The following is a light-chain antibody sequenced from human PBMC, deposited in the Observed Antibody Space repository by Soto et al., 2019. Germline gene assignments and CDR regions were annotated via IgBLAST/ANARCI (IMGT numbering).Light chain of an antibody. CDR1: SSDVGGYNY. CDR3: SSYTISSTYV. J-gene: IGLJ1*01. Sequence: QSALTQPASVSGSPGQSITISCTGTSSDVGGYNYVSWYQQHPGKAPKLIMYEVSNRPSGVSNRFSGSKSGNTASLTISGLQAEDDADYYCSSYTISSTYVFGTGTKLTV. V-gene: IGLV2-14*01. CDR2: EVS.